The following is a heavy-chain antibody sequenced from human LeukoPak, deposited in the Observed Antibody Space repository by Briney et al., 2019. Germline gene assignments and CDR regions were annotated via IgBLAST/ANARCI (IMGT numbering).Heavy chain of an antibody. J-gene: IGHJ4*02. Sequence: PGGSLRLSCAASGFTFSSYGMHWVRQAPGKGLEWVAFIRYDGSNKYYADSVKGRFTISRDNSKNTLYLQMNSLRAEDTAVYYCAKDTYYYDSSAYLGSDCWGQGTLVTVSS. CDR1: GFTFSSYG. V-gene: IGHV3-30*02. D-gene: IGHD3-22*01. CDR3: AKDTYYYDSSAYLGSDC. CDR2: IRYDGSNK.